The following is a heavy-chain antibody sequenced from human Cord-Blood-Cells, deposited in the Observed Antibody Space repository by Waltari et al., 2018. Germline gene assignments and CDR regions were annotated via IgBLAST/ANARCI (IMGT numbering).Heavy chain of an antibody. D-gene: IGHD6-13*01. CDR1: GGSFSGYY. J-gene: IGHJ4*02. V-gene: IGHV4-34*01. CDR2: INHSGST. Sequence: QVQLQQWGAGLLKPSETLSLTCAVYGGSFSGYYWSWIRQPPGKGLEWIGEINHSGSTDYIPSLKSRVTISVDTSKNQFSLKLSSVTAADTAVYYCARVPIWYLAAAGDYWGQGTLVTVSS. CDR3: ARVPIWYLAAAGDY.